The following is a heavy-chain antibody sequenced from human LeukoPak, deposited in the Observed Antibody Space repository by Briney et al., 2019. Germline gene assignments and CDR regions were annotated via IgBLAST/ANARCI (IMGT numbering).Heavy chain of an antibody. CDR3: ARGGDPVVVPAAIDY. CDR2: ISTYNGNT. V-gene: IGHV1-18*01. CDR1: GYTFTRYS. Sequence: GASVKVSCKASGYTFTRYSISWVRQAPGQGLEWMGWISTYNGNTNYAQKLQGRITMATDTSTSTAYMELRSLRSGDTAVYYCARGGDPVVVPAAIDYWGQGTLVTVSS. J-gene: IGHJ4*02. D-gene: IGHD2-2*01.